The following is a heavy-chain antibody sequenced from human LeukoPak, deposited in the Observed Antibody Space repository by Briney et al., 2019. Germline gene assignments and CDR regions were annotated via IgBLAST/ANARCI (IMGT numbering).Heavy chain of an antibody. J-gene: IGHJ6*02. CDR3: ARGPSIQLWSDPYYYYGMDV. CDR1: GGSCSGYY. Sequence: SETLSLTCAVYGGSCSGYYWSWIRQPPGKGLEWIGEINHSGSTNYNPSLKSRVTISVDTSKNQFSLKLSSVTAADTAVYYCARGPSIQLWSDPYYYYGMDVWGQGTTVTVSS. CDR2: INHSGST. D-gene: IGHD5-18*01. V-gene: IGHV4-34*01.